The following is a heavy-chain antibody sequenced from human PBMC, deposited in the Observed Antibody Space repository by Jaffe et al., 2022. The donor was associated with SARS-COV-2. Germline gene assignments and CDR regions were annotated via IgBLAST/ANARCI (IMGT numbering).Heavy chain of an antibody. CDR2: VSFDGSYK. V-gene: IGHV3-30*04. D-gene: IGHD6-19*01. J-gene: IGHJ4*02. CDR3: VRDGMDRDGWYGRNY. CDR1: GFTLSHYD. Sequence: QVQMVESGGGVVRPGRSLRLSCAASGFTLSHYDIHWVRQAPGKGLEWVALVSFDGSYKDYADSVKGRFTISRDNSKNTLSLQMNSLRAEDTAVYYCVRDGMDRDGWYGRNYWGQGTLVTVSS.